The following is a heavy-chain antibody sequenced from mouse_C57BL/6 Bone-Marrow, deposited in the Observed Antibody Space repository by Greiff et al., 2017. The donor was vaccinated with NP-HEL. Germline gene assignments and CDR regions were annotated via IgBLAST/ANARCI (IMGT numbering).Heavy chain of an antibody. CDR1: GYTFTSYG. J-gene: IGHJ3*01. D-gene: IGHD1-1*01. CDR3: ARKEDYYGSSYGFAY. CDR2: IYPRSGNT. Sequence: QVHVKQSGAELARPGASVKLSCKASGYTFTSYGISWVKQRTGQGLEWIGEIYPRSGNTYYNEKFKGKATLTADKSSSTAYMELRSLTSEDSAVYFCARKEDYYGSSYGFAYWGQGTLVTVSA. V-gene: IGHV1-81*01.